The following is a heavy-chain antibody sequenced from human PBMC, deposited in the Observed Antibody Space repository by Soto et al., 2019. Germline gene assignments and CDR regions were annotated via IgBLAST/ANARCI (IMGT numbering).Heavy chain of an antibody. V-gene: IGHV3-15*07. D-gene: IGHD3-10*01. J-gene: IGHJ4*02. CDR2: IKSKTDGGTI. CDR3: NTAHLGGADNNY. Sequence: EVQLVESGGSLVKPGGSLRLSCAASGFAFINAWMNWFRQAPGKGLEWVGRIKSKTDGGTIDYAAPVKGRFTISRDDSRNMLNLQMNSLKTEDTAVYYCNTAHLGGADNNYWGQGTLVPVSS. CDR1: GFAFINAW.